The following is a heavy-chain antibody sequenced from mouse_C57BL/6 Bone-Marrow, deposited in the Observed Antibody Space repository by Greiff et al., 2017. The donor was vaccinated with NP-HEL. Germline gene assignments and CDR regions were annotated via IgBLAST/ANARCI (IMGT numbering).Heavy chain of an antibody. CDR1: GYTFTDYN. Sequence: EVQLQQSGPELVKPGASVKMSCKASGYTFTDYNMHWVKQSHGKSLEWIGYINPNNGGTSYNQKFKGKATLTVNKSSSTAYMEHRSLTSEDSAVYYCARYSNYEGYYAMDYWGQGTSVTVSS. CDR3: ARYSNYEGYYAMDY. D-gene: IGHD2-5*01. CDR2: INPNNGGT. V-gene: IGHV1-22*01. J-gene: IGHJ4*01.